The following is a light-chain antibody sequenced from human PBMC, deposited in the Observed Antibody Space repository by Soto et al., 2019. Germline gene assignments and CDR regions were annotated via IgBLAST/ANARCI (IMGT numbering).Light chain of an antibody. J-gene: IGLJ2*01. CDR2: EVT. V-gene: IGLV2-23*02. Sequence: QSALTQPASVSGSPGQSITISCTGTSSDVGSSNLASWYQHHPGKAPKLIIYEVTKRPSGVSNRVSGSKSANTASLTISGLQAEDDADYYCCSYVGNIPWIFGGGTKLTVL. CDR3: CSYVGNIPWI. CDR1: SSDVGSSNL.